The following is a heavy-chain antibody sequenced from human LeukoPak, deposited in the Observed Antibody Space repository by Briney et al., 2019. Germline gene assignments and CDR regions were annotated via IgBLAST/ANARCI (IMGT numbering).Heavy chain of an antibody. D-gene: IGHD3-22*01. CDR1: GGSISSGGYY. CDR3: ARARYYYDSSADGWFDP. J-gene: IGHJ5*02. Sequence: PSETLSLTCTVSGGSISSGGYYWSWIRQHPGKGLEWIGYIYDSGSTYYNPSLKSRVTISVDTSKNQFSLKLSSVTAADTAVYYCARARYYYDSSADGWFDPWGQGTLVTVSS. V-gene: IGHV4-31*03. CDR2: IYDSGST.